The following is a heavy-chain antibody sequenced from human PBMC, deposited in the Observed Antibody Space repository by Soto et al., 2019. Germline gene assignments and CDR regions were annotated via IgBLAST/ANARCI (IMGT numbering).Heavy chain of an antibody. V-gene: IGHV4-59*01. CDR1: GGSISSYY. CDR3: AREGIH. CDR2: IYYSGST. Sequence: QVQPQESGPGLVKPSETLSLTCTVSGGSISSYYWSWIRQPPGKGLEWIGYIYYSGSTNYNPSLTSRVTISVDTSKNQFSLKLSSVTAADTAVYYCAREGIHWGQGTLVTVSS. J-gene: IGHJ4*02.